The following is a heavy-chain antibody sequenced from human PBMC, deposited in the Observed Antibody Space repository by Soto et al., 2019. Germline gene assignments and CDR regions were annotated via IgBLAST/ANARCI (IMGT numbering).Heavy chain of an antibody. CDR2: IYYSGST. J-gene: IGHJ4*02. D-gene: IGHD6-6*01. V-gene: IGHV4-59*01. CDR3: ARLAYSSSSPIDY. CDR1: GGSISSYY. Sequence: SETLSLTCTVSGGSISSYYWSWIRQPPGKGLEWIGYIYYSGSTNYNPSLKSRVTISVDTSKNQFSLKLSSVTAADTAVYYCARLAYSSSSPIDYWGQGTLVTVSS.